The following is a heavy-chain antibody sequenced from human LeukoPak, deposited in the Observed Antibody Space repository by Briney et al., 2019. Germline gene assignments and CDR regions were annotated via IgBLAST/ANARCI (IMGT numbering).Heavy chain of an antibody. V-gene: IGHV4-61*02. Sequence: PSQTLSLTCTVSGDSISSGPYYWSWIRQPAGKGLEWIGRVSASGNTNYNPSLNRRVTISVDTSKNQFSLKLSSVTAADTAVYYCAAGHDYGGNTFDYWGQGTLVTVSS. CDR2: VSASGNT. CDR3: AAGHDYGGNTFDY. D-gene: IGHD4-23*01. CDR1: GDSISSGPYY. J-gene: IGHJ4*02.